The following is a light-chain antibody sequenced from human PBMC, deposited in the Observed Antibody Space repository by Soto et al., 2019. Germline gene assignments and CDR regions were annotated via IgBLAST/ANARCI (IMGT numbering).Light chain of an antibody. CDR2: EDN. CDR3: CSYARSDILVV. CDR1: SNDVVTDNF. Sequence: QSALTQPAFVSGSPGQSITISCTGTSNDVVTDNFVSWYQQHPGKAPKVMIFEDNKRPSGVSNRFSGSKSGNTASLTISGLQAEDEADYYCCSYARSDILVVFGGGTKLTVL. J-gene: IGLJ2*01. V-gene: IGLV2-23*01.